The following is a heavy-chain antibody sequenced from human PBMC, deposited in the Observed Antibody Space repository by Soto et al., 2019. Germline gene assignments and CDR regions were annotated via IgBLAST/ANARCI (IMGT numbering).Heavy chain of an antibody. J-gene: IGHJ4*02. CDR1: VVSISSGNW. CDR3: ARLVYDTRLHYLEFNL. V-gene: IGHV4-4*02. Sequence: SETLSLTCAFSVVSISSGNWWTWVGESPRKGLEYIGEIFHDGTANYYSSFGRRVAMSVDKSKNQFSLRLTSVTAADTAIYYCARLVYDTRLHYLEFNLWGQGALVTFTS. CDR2: IFHDGTA. D-gene: IGHD3-22*01.